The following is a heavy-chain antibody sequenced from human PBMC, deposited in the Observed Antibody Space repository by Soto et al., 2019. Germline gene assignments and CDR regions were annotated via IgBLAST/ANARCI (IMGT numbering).Heavy chain of an antibody. D-gene: IGHD6-13*01. V-gene: IGHV1-3*01. CDR3: ASSNIVAATYGMDV. Sequence: ASVKVSCKASGYTFTRYAMHWVRQAPGQRLEWMGWINAGNGNTKYSQKFQGRVTITRDTSASTAYMELSSLRSEDTAVYYCASSNIVAATYGMDVWGQGSKVTVSS. CDR1: GYTFTRYA. CDR2: INAGNGNT. J-gene: IGHJ6*02.